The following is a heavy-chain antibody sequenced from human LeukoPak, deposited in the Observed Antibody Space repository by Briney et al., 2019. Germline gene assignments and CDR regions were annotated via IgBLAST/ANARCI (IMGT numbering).Heavy chain of an antibody. D-gene: IGHD3-22*01. V-gene: IGHV4-34*01. CDR3: AQKYYYDSSGYWFFDY. J-gene: IGHJ4*02. CDR1: GGSFSGYY. CDR2: INHSGST. Sequence: SETLSLTCAVYGGSFSGYYWSWIRQPPGKGLEWIGEINHSGSTNYNPSLKSRVTISVDTPKNQFSLKLSSVTAADTAVYYCAQKYYYDSSGYWFFDYWGQGTLVTVSS.